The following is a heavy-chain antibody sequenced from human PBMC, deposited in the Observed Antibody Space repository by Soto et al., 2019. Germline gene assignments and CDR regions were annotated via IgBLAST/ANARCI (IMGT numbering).Heavy chain of an antibody. J-gene: IGHJ5*02. CDR2: ISAYNGNT. D-gene: IGHD5-12*01. Sequence: GSVKVYFKASDYPFTSYGISWVRQAPGQGLEWIGWISAYNGNTNYSQKLQGRVTMTTDTSTSTAYMELRSLRSDDTAVYYCARDLGYTWLSWWFDPWGQGTMVTVSS. CDR1: DYPFTSYG. V-gene: IGHV1-18*04. CDR3: ARDLGYTWLSWWFDP.